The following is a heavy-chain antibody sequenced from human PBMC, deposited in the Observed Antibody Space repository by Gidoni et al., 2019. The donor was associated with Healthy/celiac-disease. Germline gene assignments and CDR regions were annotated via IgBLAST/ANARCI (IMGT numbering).Heavy chain of an antibody. V-gene: IGHV1-3*01. D-gene: IGHD6-25*01. CDR1: GYTFTRSA. CDR2: INAGNGNT. J-gene: IGHJ5*02. Sequence: QVQLVQSGAEVKKPGASVQVSCKASGYTFTRSAMHWVRQAPGQRLEWMGWINAGNGNTKYSQKFQGRVTITRDTSASTVYMGLSSLRSEDTAVYYCARDLGSGSYVGWFDPWGQGTLVTVSS. CDR3: ARDLGSGSYVGWFDP.